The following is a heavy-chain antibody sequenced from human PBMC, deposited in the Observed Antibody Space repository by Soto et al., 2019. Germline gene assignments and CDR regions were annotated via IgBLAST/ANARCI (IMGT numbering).Heavy chain of an antibody. Sequence: QVQLVQSGAEVKKPGSSVKVFCKASEGTFSSYTISWVRQAPGQGLEWMGRIIPILGIANYAQKFQGRVTXXAXKXXSTAYMELSSLRSEDTAVYYCARVVVRGVTNWFDPWGQGTLVTVSS. D-gene: IGHD3-10*01. CDR3: ARVVVRGVTNWFDP. V-gene: IGHV1-69*02. CDR2: IIPILGIA. J-gene: IGHJ5*02. CDR1: EGTFSSYT.